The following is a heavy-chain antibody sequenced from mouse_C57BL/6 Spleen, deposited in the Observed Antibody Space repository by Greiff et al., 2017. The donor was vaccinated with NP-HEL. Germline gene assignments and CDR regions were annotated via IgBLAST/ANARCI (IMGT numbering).Heavy chain of an antibody. D-gene: IGHD1-1*01. CDR3: ARRRAFYYGSSYYAMDY. V-gene: IGHV1-52*01. Sequence: VQLQQPGAELVRPGSSVKLSCKASGYTFTSYWMHWVKQRPIQGLEWIGNIDPSDSETHYNQKFKDKATLTVDKSSSTAYMQLSSLTSEDSAVYYCARRRAFYYGSSYYAMDYWGQGTSVTVSS. CDR2: IDPSDSET. J-gene: IGHJ4*01. CDR1: GYTFTSYW.